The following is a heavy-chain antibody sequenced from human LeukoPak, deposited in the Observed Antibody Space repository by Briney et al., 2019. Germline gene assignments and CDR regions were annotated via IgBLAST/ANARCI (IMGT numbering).Heavy chain of an antibody. CDR3: ARVRREVVPAAIRSWDYYYYMDV. CDR1: GGSISSSSYY. D-gene: IGHD2-2*01. J-gene: IGHJ6*03. CDR2: IYYSGST. V-gene: IGHV4-39*01. Sequence: SETLSLTCTVSGGSISSSSYYWGWIRQPPGKGLEWIGSIYYSGSTYYNPSLKSRVTISVDASKNQFSLKLSSVTAADTAVYYCARVRREVVPAAIRSWDYYYYMDVWGKGTTVTVSS.